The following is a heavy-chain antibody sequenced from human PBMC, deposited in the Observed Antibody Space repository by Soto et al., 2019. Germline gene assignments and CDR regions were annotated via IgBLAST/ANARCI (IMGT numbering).Heavy chain of an antibody. CDR3: ARDRYSSSWFYYYYYGMDV. CDR2: ISYDGSNK. Sequence: GGSLRLSCAASGFTFSSYAMHWVRQAPGKGLEWVAVISYDGSNKYYADSVKGRFTISRDNSKNTLYLQMNSLRAEDTAVYYCARDRYSSSWFYYYYYGMDVWGQGTTVTVSS. J-gene: IGHJ6*02. V-gene: IGHV3-30-3*01. CDR1: GFTFSSYA. D-gene: IGHD6-13*01.